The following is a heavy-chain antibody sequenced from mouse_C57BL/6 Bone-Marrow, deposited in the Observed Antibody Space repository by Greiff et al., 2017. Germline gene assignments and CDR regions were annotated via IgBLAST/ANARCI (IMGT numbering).Heavy chain of an antibody. V-gene: IGHV5-17*01. J-gene: IGHJ3*01. CDR1: GFTFSDYG. Sequence: EVQLVESGGGLVKPGGSLKLSCAASGFTFSDYGMHWVRQAPEKGPEWVAYISSGSSTIYYADTVKGRFTISRDNAKNTLFLQMTSLRSEDTAMYYCAKAYGNYSWFAYWGQGTLVTVSA. CDR3: AKAYGNYSWFAY. D-gene: IGHD2-1*01. CDR2: ISSGSSTI.